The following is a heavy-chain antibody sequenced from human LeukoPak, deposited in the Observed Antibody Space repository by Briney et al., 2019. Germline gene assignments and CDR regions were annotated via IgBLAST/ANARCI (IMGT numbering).Heavy chain of an antibody. CDR2: IYYSGST. CDR3: ARFSGSYYVEFAFDI. V-gene: IGHV4-59*01. D-gene: IGHD1-26*01. Sequence: PSETLSLTCTVSGGSISSYCWSWIRQPPGKGLEWIGYIYYSGSTNYNPSLKSRVTISVDTSKNQFSLKLSSVTAADTAVYYCARFSGSYYVEFAFDIWGQGTMVTVSS. CDR1: GGSISSYC. J-gene: IGHJ3*02.